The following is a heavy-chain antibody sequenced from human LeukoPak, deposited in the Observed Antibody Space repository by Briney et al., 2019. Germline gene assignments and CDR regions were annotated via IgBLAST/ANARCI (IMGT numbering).Heavy chain of an antibody. CDR2: ISAHNGNT. D-gene: IGHD3-9*01. CDR1: GYTFTSYG. V-gene: IGHV1-18*01. J-gene: IGHJ3*02. CDR3: ARERLLRYFDWLLSGAFDI. Sequence: ASVKVSCKASGYTFTSYGISWVRQAPGQGLEWMGWISAHNGNTNYAQKLQGRVTMTTDTSTSTAYMELRSLRSDDTAVYYCARERLLRYFDWLLSGAFDIWGQGTMVTVSS.